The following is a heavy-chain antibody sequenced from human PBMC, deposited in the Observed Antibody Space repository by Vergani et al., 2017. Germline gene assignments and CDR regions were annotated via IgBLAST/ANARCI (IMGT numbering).Heavy chain of an antibody. Sequence: QVQLQESGPGLVKPSETLSLTCAVPGYSLCRGYHWGWIRQPPGKGLEWFGSIYHSGSTYYNPSLKRRVTRSVDTSKNQLSRKLSSGTAADTAVYCCARYGVIIGGVQHWGQGTLVSLSS. CDR1: GYSLCRGYH. V-gene: IGHV4-38-2*01. J-gene: IGHJ1*01. D-gene: IGHD3-10*01. CDR2: IYHSGST. CDR3: ARYGVIIGGVQH.